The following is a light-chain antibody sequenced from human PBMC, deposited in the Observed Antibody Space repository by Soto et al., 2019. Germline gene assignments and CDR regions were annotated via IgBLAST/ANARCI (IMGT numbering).Light chain of an antibody. CDR1: RSNDGGYKS. V-gene: IGLV2-14*01. Sequence: QSALTQPASVSGSPGQSFTISCAGTRSNDGGYKSVSWYQQHPGKAPKLMIYDVSERPSGVSNRFSGSKSGNTASLTISGLHAEDEADYYCSSYTSSTNAPVIFGGGTKLTVL. J-gene: IGLJ2*01. CDR2: DVS. CDR3: SSYTSSTNAPVI.